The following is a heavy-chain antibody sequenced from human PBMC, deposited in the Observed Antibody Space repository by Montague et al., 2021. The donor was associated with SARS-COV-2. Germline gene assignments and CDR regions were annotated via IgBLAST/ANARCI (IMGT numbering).Heavy chain of an antibody. J-gene: IGHJ4*02. Sequence: SETLSLTCNVPGASTSPRDYYSALIRQPPGKGLKLIGSIHYIGNTYYNPSLESRVTISVDTSENQFSLKLGSVIAADTAVHYCARLLPDGTVVATDIPFDSWGQGTLVTVSS. V-gene: IGHV4-39*01. CDR3: ARLLPDGTVVATDIPFDS. D-gene: IGHD2-21*02. CDR2: IHYIGNT. CDR1: GASTSPRDYY.